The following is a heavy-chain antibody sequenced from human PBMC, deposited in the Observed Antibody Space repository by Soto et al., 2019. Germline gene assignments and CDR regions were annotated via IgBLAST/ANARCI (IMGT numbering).Heavy chain of an antibody. V-gene: IGHV3-23*01. CDR2: ISGSGGST. J-gene: IGHJ4*02. D-gene: IGHD3-10*01. CDR3: AKNNMVLRPLFDY. CDR1: GFTFSTYA. Sequence: GSLRLSCAASGFTFSTYAMTWVRQAPGKGLEWVSSISGSGGSTYYADSVKGRFTISRDNSKNTLYLQMNSLRAEDTAVYYCAKNNMVLRPLFDYWGQGTPVTVSS.